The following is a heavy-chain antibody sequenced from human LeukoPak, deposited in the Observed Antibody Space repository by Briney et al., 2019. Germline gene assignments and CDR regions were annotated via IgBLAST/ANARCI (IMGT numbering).Heavy chain of an antibody. CDR1: GFTFTTYA. Sequence: PGGSLRLSCAASGFTFTTYAMSWVRQAPGKGLEWVSAISGSGDSTYYADSVKGRFTISRDNSKNTLYLQVNSLRAEDTAVYYCAKAHYIHFLDYWRQGTLVTVSS. J-gene: IGHJ4*02. CDR3: AKAHYIHFLDY. D-gene: IGHD3-3*02. CDR2: ISGSGDST. V-gene: IGHV3-23*01.